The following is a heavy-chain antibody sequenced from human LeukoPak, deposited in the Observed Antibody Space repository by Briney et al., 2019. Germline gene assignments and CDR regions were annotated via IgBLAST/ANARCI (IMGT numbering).Heavy chain of an antibody. CDR1: GFMFSRYA. CDR2: ISYDGSHK. V-gene: IGHV3-30*04. Sequence: PGGSLRLSCAASGFMFSRYAIQWVRQAPGKGLVWVAIISYDGSHKYYADSVKGRFTISRDNPKSTVYLQMNSLRVEDTAVYYCARDPAESGYKYGFFDYWGQGTLVTVSS. CDR3: ARDPAESGYKYGFFDY. D-gene: IGHD5-24*01. J-gene: IGHJ4*02.